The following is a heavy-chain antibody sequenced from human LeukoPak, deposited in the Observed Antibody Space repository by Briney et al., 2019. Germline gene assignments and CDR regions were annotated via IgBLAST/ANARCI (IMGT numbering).Heavy chain of an antibody. J-gene: IGHJ4*02. CDR1: GVSFDDYY. CDR3: TRMTTGHDY. V-gene: IGHV4-34*01. CDR2: IDHSGYT. D-gene: IGHD4-17*01. Sequence: PSETLSLTCAVSGVSFDDYYWSWVRQPPGKGLEWIGEIDHSGYTNDSPSLKSRVTMSIDTSRKQFSLNLRSVTVAYTAVYYCTRMTTGHDYWGQGTLVTVSS.